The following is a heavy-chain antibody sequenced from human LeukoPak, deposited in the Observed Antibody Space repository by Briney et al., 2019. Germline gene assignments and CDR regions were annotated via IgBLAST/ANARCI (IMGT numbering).Heavy chain of an antibody. D-gene: IGHD6-19*01. J-gene: IGHJ4*02. CDR1: GGSFSGYY. V-gene: IGHV4-34*01. Sequence: PSETLSLTGAVYGGSFSGYYWSWIRQPPGKGREWSGEINHSGSTNYNPSLKSRVTISVDTSKNQFSLKLSSVTAADTAVYYCAYGYSSGWYYFDYWGQGTLVTVSS. CDR2: INHSGST. CDR3: AYGYSSGWYYFDY.